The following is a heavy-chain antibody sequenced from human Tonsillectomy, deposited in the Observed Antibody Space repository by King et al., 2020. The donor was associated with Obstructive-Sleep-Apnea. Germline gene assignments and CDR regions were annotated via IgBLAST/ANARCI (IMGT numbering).Heavy chain of an antibody. V-gene: IGHV4-59*01. J-gene: IGHJ4*02. CDR2: IHYNGST. CDR3: ARDLYSSGWVDY. Sequence: QLQESGPGLVKPSETLSLTCTVSGGFISSYYWSWIRQPPGKGLEWMGYIHYNGSTYYNTSRKSRVTISVDTSKNQFSLKLSSVTAADTAVYYCARDLYSSGWVDYWGQGTLVTVSS. D-gene: IGHD6-19*01. CDR1: GGFISSYY.